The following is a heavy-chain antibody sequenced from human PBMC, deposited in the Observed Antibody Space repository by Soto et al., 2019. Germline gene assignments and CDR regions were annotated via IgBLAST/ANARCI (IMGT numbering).Heavy chain of an antibody. CDR3: ARERGELGIVENWYLDL. Sequence: QVQLVESGGGVVQPGRSLRLSCAASGFTFSSYGMHWVRQAPGKGLEWVAVIWYDGSNKYYADSVQGRFTISRDNSKNTLYLQMNGLRAEDTAVYYCARERGELGIVENWYLDLWGRGTLVTVSS. V-gene: IGHV3-33*01. CDR2: IWYDGSNK. D-gene: IGHD7-27*01. CDR1: GFTFSSYG. J-gene: IGHJ2*01.